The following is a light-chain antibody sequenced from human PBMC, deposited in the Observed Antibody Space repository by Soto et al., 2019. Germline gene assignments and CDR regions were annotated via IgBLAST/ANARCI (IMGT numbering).Light chain of an antibody. J-gene: IGLJ1*01. CDR3: AAWDDSLNGHI. Sequence: SVLPQPHSASGTPGQRVTISCSGSSSNIGSNSVHWFQQVPGTAPKPLIYSSNQRPSGVPERFSGSKSGTSASLAISGLQSEDEADYYCAAWDDSLNGHIFGTGTKVTVL. CDR2: SSN. V-gene: IGLV1-44*01. CDR1: SSNIGSNS.